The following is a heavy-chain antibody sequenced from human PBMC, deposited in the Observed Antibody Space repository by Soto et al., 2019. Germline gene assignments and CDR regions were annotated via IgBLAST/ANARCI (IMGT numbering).Heavy chain of an antibody. D-gene: IGHD3-3*01. CDR1: GYSFTSYW. J-gene: IGHJ6*02. CDR3: ARLTPSPTIFGVVIETGMDV. CDR2: IYPGDSDT. V-gene: IGHV5-51*01. Sequence: GESLKISCKGSGYSFTSYWIGWVRQMPGKGLEWMGIIYPGDSDTRYSPTFPGQVTISADKSISTAYLQWSSLKASDTAMYYCARLTPSPTIFGVVIETGMDVWGQGTTVTVSS.